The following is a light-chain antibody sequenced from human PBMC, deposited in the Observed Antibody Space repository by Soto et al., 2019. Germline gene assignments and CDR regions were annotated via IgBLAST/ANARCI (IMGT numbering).Light chain of an antibody. V-gene: IGKV4-1*01. Sequence: DIVMTQSPDSLAVSLGERATMNFKRIRSVLYKSNNKNHLAWYPQKPGQPPQLIIYWASTRESGVPERFSGSGSGTDFTLTISSLQPEDFATYSCQQSYSSSWTFGQGTKVDIK. CDR2: WAS. CDR3: QQSYSSSWT. J-gene: IGKJ1*01. CDR1: RSVLYKSNNKNH.